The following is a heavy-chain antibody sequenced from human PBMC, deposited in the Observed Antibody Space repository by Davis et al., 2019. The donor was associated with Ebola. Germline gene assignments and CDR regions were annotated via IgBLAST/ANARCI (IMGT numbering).Heavy chain of an antibody. CDR3: ASGDGRGNSYDMDV. J-gene: IGHJ6*02. D-gene: IGHD4-23*01. Sequence: AASVKVSCKASGYTFTTYDINWVRQATGQGLEWMGWMNPNSGNTGYAQKFQGRVIMTRNTSISTAYMELSSLRAEDTALYYCASGDGRGNSYDMDVWGQGTTVTVSS. CDR1: GYTFTTYD. V-gene: IGHV1-8*01. CDR2: MNPNSGNT.